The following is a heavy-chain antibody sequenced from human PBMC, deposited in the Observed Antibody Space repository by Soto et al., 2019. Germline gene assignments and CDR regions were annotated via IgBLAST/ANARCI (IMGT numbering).Heavy chain of an antibody. CDR3: AKDLHPWITGTRRYGMDV. CDR1: GFTFSSYG. Sequence: GGSLRLSCAASGFTFSSYGMHWVRQAPGKGLEWVAVISYDGSNKYYADSVKGRFTISRDNSKNTLYLQMNSLRAEDTAVYYCAKDLHPWITGTRRYGMDVWGQGTTVTVSS. V-gene: IGHV3-30*18. D-gene: IGHD1-7*01. J-gene: IGHJ6*02. CDR2: ISYDGSNK.